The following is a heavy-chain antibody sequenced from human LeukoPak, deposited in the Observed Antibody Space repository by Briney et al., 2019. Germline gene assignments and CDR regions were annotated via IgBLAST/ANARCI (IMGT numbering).Heavy chain of an antibody. J-gene: IGHJ5*02. CDR3: ARGVATVVSNWFDP. CDR1: GGSISSYY. V-gene: IGHV4-59*01. Sequence: PSETLSLTCTVSGGSISSYYWSWIRQPPGKGLEWIEYIYYSGSTNYNPSLKSRVTISVDTSKNQFSLKLSSVTAADTAVYYCARGVATVVSNWFDPWGQGTLVTVSS. CDR2: IYYSGST. D-gene: IGHD4-23*01.